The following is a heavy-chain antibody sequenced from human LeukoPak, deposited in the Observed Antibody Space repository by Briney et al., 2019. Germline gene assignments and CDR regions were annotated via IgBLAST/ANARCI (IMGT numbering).Heavy chain of an antibody. CDR2: INWNGGST. V-gene: IGHV3-20*04. CDR1: GFTFDDYG. Sequence: GGSLRLSCVASGFTFDDYGMSWVRQAPGKGLEGVSGINWNGGSTGYADSVKGRFTISRDNAKNSLYLQMNSPRAEDTALYYCARDAAKHDAFDIWGQGTMVTVSS. J-gene: IGHJ3*02. CDR3: ARDAAKHDAFDI.